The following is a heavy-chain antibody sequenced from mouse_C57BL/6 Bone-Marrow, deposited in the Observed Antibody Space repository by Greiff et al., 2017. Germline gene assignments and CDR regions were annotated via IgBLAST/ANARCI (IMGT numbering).Heavy chain of an antibody. V-gene: IGHV1-63*01. J-gene: IGHJ4*01. CDR3: ARSSYGSSYDYAMDY. CDR2: IYPGGGYT. CDR1: GYTFTNYW. Sequence: QVQLKESGAELVRPGTSVKMSCKASGYTFTNYWIGWAKQRPGHGLEWIGDIYPGGGYTNYNEKFKGKATLTADKSSSTAYMQFSSLTSEDSAIYYCARSSYGSSYDYAMDYWGQGTSVTVSS. D-gene: IGHD1-1*01.